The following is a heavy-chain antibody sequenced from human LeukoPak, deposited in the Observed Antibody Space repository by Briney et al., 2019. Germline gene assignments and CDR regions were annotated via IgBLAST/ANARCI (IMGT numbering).Heavy chain of an antibody. CDR3: AKDQDGYSYGPSFDY. J-gene: IGHJ4*02. Sequence: GGSLRLSCAASGFTVSSNYMSWVRQAPGKGLEWVSAIYSGDSTYYADSVKGRFTISRDNSKNTLYLQMNSLRAEDTAVYYCAKDQDGYSYGPSFDYWGQGTLVTVSS. CDR1: GFTVSSNY. CDR2: IYSGDST. D-gene: IGHD5-18*01. V-gene: IGHV3-53*01.